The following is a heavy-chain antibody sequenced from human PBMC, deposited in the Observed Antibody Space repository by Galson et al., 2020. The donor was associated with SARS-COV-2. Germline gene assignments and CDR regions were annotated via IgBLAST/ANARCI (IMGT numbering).Heavy chain of an antibody. CDR3: ASLSITIIVVAPSGGFDY. CDR1: GGSISSSSYY. CDR2: IYYSGST. J-gene: IGHJ4*02. V-gene: IGHV4-39*01. D-gene: IGHD3-22*01. Sequence: SETLSLTCTVSGGSISSSSYYWGWIRQPPGKGLEWIGSIYYSGSTYYNPSLKSRVTISVDTSKNQFSLKLSSVTAADTAVYYCASLSITIIVVAPSGGFDYWGQGTLVTVSS.